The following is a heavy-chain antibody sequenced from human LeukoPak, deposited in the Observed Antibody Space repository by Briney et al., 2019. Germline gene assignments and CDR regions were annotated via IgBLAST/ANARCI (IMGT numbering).Heavy chain of an antibody. CDR2: INCKGGST. Sequence: GGSLRLSCAASGFIFDDYGMRWVRQAPGKGLEWVCRINCKGGSTGYADSVKGRFTISRDNAKNSLYLQMNSLRAEDTAVYYCARANYYDSTGYPFDYWGEGTLVTVSS. CDR1: GFIFDDYG. CDR3: ARANYYDSTGYPFDY. V-gene: IGHV3-20*04. J-gene: IGHJ4*02. D-gene: IGHD3-22*01.